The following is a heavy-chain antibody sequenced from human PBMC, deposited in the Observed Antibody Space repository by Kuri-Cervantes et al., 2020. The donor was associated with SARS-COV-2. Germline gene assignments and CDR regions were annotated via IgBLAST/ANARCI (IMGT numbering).Heavy chain of an antibody. J-gene: IGHJ5*02. CDR1: GYSFTSYW. V-gene: IGHV5-10-1*01. Sequence: KVSCKGSGYSFTSYWISWVRQMPGKGLEWMGRTDPSDSYTNYSPSFQGHVTISADKSISTAYLQWSSLKASDTAMYYCARWECGGDCYWGGWFDPWGQGTLVTVSS. D-gene: IGHD2-21*02. CDR2: TDPSDSYT. CDR3: ARWECGGDCYWGGWFDP.